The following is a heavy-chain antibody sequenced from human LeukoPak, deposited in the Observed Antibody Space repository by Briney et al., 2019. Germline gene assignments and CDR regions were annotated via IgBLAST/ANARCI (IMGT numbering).Heavy chain of an antibody. J-gene: IGHJ4*02. CDR3: AKDFDGYNDY. D-gene: IGHD5-24*01. Sequence: PGGSLRLSCAASGFTFSSYGMHWVRQAPGKGLEWVAVISYDGSNKYYADSVKGRFTISRDNSKNTLYQQMNSLRAEDTAVYYCAKDFDGYNDYWGQGTLVTVSS. V-gene: IGHV3-30*18. CDR2: ISYDGSNK. CDR1: GFTFSSYG.